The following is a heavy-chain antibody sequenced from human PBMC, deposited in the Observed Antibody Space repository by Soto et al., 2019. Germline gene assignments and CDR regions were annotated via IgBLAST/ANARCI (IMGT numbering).Heavy chain of an antibody. CDR1: GFTFSSYD. V-gene: IGHV3-13*04. CDR3: VRGNGFYYYGMDV. J-gene: IGHJ6*02. D-gene: IGHD1-1*01. CDR2: IGTAGDT. Sequence: EVQLVESGGGLVQPGGSLRLSCAASGFTFSSYDMHWVRQATGKGLEWVSAIGTAGDTYYPGSVKGRFTISRENAKTSLYLQMNSLSAGDTAVYYCVRGNGFYYYGMDVWGQGTTVTVSS.